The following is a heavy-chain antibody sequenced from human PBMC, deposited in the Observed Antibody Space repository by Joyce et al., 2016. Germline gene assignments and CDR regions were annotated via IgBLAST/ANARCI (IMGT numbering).Heavy chain of an antibody. CDR3: VTGLCIGTACHWDDAFDV. Sequence: EVQLVESGGGLVKPGGSLRLSCAASGFSFRNAWGTWVRQAPGKGLAWVGRVKSKSQGGTTDYAAPVKGRFTISRDDSRDTAYLQMNSLKSEDTGVYFCVTGLCIGTACHWDDAFDVWGQGTMVTVSS. CDR1: GFSFRNAW. D-gene: IGHD2-2*01. CDR2: VKSKSQGGTT. J-gene: IGHJ3*01. V-gene: IGHV3-15*01.